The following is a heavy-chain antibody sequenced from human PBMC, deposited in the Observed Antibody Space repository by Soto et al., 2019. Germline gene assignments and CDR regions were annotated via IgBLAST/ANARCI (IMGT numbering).Heavy chain of an antibody. J-gene: IGHJ4*02. D-gene: IGHD1-20*01. CDR2: INAGNGNT. CDR3: ARGITLPTPLDY. CDR1: GYTFTRYA. Sequence: ASVKVSCKAFGYTFTRYAIHWVRRAPGQRLEWMGWINAGNGNTKYSQKFQGRVTITRDTSASTAYMELSSLRSEDTAVYYCARGITLPTPLDYWGQGTLVTVSS. V-gene: IGHV1-3*01.